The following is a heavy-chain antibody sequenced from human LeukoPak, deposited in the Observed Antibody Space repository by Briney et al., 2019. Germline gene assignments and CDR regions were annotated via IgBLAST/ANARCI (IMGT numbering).Heavy chain of an antibody. CDR1: GFTFSGYA. D-gene: IGHD6-19*01. CDR2: VSGSGSNT. V-gene: IGHV3-23*01. CDR3: AKKNVAGYAYGMDV. J-gene: IGHJ6*02. Sequence: GGSLGLSCAASGFTFSGYAMSWARQAPGKGLEWVSAVSGSGSNTYYTDSVQGRFTISRDNSKNTLYLQMESLEAGDTALYYCAKKNVAGYAYGMDVWAQGTAVTVSS.